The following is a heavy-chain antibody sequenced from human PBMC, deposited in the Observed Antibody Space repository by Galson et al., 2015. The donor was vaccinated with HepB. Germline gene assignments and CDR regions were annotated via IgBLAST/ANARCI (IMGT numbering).Heavy chain of an antibody. V-gene: IGHV3-30*04. Sequence: LRLSCAASGFTFSTYTMHWVRQAPGKGLEWVALISYDGSNKYYADSVKGRFTISRDKSKNILYLQMNSLRPEDTALYYCASHIYWGQGTLVTVSS. CDR2: ISYDGSNK. CDR1: GFTFSTYT. J-gene: IGHJ4*02. CDR3: ASHIY.